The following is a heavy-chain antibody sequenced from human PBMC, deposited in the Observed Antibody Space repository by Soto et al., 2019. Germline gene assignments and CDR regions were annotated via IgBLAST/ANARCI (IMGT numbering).Heavy chain of an antibody. Sequence: QVQLVQSGAEVKKPGSSVKVSCKASGDSFSSDTITWVRQAPGQGLEWMGRIIPILEKATYAEKFQGRLRTTAATSTSTGYMELNSLRSDDTAVYYGARGNDDRGSYWGHGTLVTVSS. CDR2: IIPILEKA. CDR3: ARGNDDRGSY. D-gene: IGHD3-22*01. J-gene: IGHJ4*01. CDR1: GDSFSSDT. V-gene: IGHV1-69*08.